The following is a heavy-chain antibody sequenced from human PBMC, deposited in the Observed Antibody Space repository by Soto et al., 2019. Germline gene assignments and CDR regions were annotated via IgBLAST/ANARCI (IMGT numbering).Heavy chain of an antibody. CDR3: AGGRFDPPYYFDY. CDR1: GGTFSSYT. D-gene: IGHD3-10*01. J-gene: IGHJ4*02. V-gene: IGHV1-69*02. Sequence: QVQLVQSGAEVKKPGSSVKVSCKASGGTFSSYTISWVRQAPGQGLEWMGRIIPILGIANYAQKFQGRVTITADKHTSTAYMELSSLRSEDTAVYYCAGGRFDPPYYFDYWGQGTLVTVSS. CDR2: IIPILGIA.